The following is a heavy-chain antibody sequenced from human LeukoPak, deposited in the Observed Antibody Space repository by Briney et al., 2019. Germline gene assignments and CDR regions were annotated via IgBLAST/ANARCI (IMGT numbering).Heavy chain of an antibody. D-gene: IGHD1-1*01. V-gene: IGHV3-23*01. J-gene: IGHJ4*02. CDR2: ITATGGRT. CDR1: GFTFSSTA. CDR3: AKDRRGPDAGTWYSDS. Sequence: GGSLRLPCVASGFTFSSTAMGWVRQAPGKGLEWVSSITATGGRTHYADSVKGRFTISRDNSKNTLYLQLNSLRAEDTAIYYCAKDRRGPDAGTWYSDSWGQGTLVTVSS.